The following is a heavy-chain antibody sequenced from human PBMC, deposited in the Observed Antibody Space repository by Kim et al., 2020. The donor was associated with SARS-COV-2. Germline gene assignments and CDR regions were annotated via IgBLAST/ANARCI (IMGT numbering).Heavy chain of an antibody. V-gene: IGHV3-74*01. Sequence: GGSLRLSCAASGFTFSSYWMHWVRQAPGKGLVWVSRINSDGSSTSYADSVKGRFTISRDNAKNTLYLQMNSLRAEDTAVYYCARPVDTAITDAFDIWGQGTMVTVSS. D-gene: IGHD5-18*01. CDR3: ARPVDTAITDAFDI. CDR1: GFTFSSYW. CDR2: INSDGSST. J-gene: IGHJ3*02.